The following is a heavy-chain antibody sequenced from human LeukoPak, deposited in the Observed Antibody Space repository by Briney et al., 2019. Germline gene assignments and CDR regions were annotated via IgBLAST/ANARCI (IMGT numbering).Heavy chain of an antibody. CDR2: IYYSGST. D-gene: IGHD2-2*01. Sequence: SETLSLTCTVSGGSISSGDYYWSWIRQPPGKGLEWIGYIYYSGSTYYNPSLKSRVTISVDTSKNQFSLKLSSVTAADTAVYYCARSGVVVTAEPFDPWGQGTLVTVSS. CDR1: GGSISSGDYY. CDR3: ARSGVVVTAEPFDP. J-gene: IGHJ5*02. V-gene: IGHV4-30-4*01.